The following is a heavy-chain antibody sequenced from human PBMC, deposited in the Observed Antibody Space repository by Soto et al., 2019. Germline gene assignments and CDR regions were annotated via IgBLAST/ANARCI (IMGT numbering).Heavy chain of an antibody. J-gene: IGHJ5*02. CDR1: GFSLSTSGVG. V-gene: IGHV2-5*02. CDR2: IYWDDDI. D-gene: IGHD3-10*01. Sequence: QIALKESGPTLVKPTQTLTLTCTFSGFSLSTSGVGVGWIRQTPGNALEWLALIYWDDDIRYSPSLNSRLTVTKDTSQHHVVLTMTYMDPVDTGTYYCALSRPPAGQVNWFDPWGQGTLITVSS. CDR3: ALSRPPAGQVNWFDP.